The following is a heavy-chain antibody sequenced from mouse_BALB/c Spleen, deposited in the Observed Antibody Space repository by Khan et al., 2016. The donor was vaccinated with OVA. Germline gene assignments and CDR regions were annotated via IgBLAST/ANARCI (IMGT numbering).Heavy chain of an antibody. Sequence: EVQVVESGGGLVQPGGSRKLSCTASGFTFSSYGMYWVRQAPERGLEWVAYISSGSSTLHYADTVTGRFTISRDNPQNTLFLQMTSLRSEDTAMYYCARSSSTMFTTGLSYWGQGTLVTVSA. CDR2: ISSGSSTL. CDR3: ARSSSTMFTTGLSY. D-gene: IGHD2-2*01. CDR1: GFTFSSYG. J-gene: IGHJ3*01. V-gene: IGHV5-17*02.